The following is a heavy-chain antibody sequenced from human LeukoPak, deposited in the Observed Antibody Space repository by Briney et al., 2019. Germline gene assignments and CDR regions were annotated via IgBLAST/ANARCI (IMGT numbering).Heavy chain of an antibody. CDR2: ITGSGSGA. Sequence: PGGSLRLSCAASGFTFSSFAINWVRQAPGKGLEWVSVITGSGSGADYADSVKGRFTISRDNSQNTVHLQMNSLRVDDTAVYFCARDGYYVLDYWGQGTLVTVSS. CDR3: ARDGYYVLDY. V-gene: IGHV3-23*01. J-gene: IGHJ4*02. D-gene: IGHD3-10*02. CDR1: GFTFSSFA.